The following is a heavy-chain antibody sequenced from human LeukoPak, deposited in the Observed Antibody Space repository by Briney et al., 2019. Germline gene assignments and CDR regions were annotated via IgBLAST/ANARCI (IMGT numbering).Heavy chain of an antibody. J-gene: IGHJ4*02. CDR3: ARGRLFGPFDY. D-gene: IGHD3/OR15-3a*01. Sequence: GGSLRLSCAASGFTFSSYEMNWVRQAPGKGLEWVSYISSSGSTIYYADSVKGRFTISRDNAKNSLYLQMNSLRAEDTAVYYCARGRLFGPFDYWGQGTLVTVSS. V-gene: IGHV3-48*03. CDR2: ISSSGSTI. CDR1: GFTFSSYE.